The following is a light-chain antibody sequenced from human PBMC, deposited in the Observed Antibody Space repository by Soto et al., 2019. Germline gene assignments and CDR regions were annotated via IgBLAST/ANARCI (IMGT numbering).Light chain of an antibody. Sequence: EIVMTQSPATLSVSPGASATLFCRASEGVSSDLAWYRQKPGQAPRLLIYYASIRATGIPARFSGSGSGTEFTLTINSLQSEDVAVYFCQQYYMWPPVFGQGTKLQI. CDR2: YAS. V-gene: IGKV3-15*01. J-gene: IGKJ2*01. CDR1: EGVSSD. CDR3: QQYYMWPPV.